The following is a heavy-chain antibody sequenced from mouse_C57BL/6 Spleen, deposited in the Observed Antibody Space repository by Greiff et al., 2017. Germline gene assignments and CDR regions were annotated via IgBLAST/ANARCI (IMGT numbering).Heavy chain of an antibody. J-gene: IGHJ4*01. D-gene: IGHD1-1*01. CDR1: GFTFSDYG. CDR2: ISSGSSTI. CDR3: ARDYYGSSYLDY. Sequence: DVKLVESGGGLVKPGGSLKLSCAASGFTFSDYGMHWVRQAPEKGLEWVAYISSGSSTIYYADTVKGRFTISRDNAKNTLFLQMTSLRSEDTAMYYCARDYYGSSYLDYWGQGTSVTVSS. V-gene: IGHV5-17*01.